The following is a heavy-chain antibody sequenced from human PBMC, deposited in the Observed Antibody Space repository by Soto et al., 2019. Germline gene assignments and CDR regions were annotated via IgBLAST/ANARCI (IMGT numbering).Heavy chain of an antibody. CDR1: GGSISSGGYS. CDR2: IYHSGST. Sequence: QLQLQESGSGLVKPSQTLSLTCAVSGGSISSGGYSWSWIRQPPGKGLEWIGYIYHSGSTYYNPSLKSRAXIXVXXSKNQFSLKLSSVTAADTAVYYCARGMTTVTTCDYWGQGTLVTVSS. D-gene: IGHD4-4*01. J-gene: IGHJ4*02. V-gene: IGHV4-30-2*01. CDR3: ARGMTTVTTCDY.